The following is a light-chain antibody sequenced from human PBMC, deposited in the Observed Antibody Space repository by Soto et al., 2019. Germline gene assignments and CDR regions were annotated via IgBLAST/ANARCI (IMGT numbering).Light chain of an antibody. CDR2: NAF. Sequence: EIVLTQSPGTLSLSPGERATLSCRASQSVRDSRLAWYQQKPGQGPRLLIYNAFSRVTGIPDRFSGSGSGTDFTLTISRLEPEDFAVYYCQQYGVSPMYTFGQGTKREVK. CDR3: QQYGVSPMYT. CDR1: QSVRDSR. V-gene: IGKV3-20*01. J-gene: IGKJ2*01.